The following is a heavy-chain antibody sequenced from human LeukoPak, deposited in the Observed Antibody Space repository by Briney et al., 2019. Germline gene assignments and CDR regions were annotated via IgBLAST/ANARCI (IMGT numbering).Heavy chain of an antibody. Sequence: ASVKVSCKASGYTFTSYDINWVRQATGQGLEWMGWMNPGSGDTAYAQKFQGRVSMTRDTSISTAYMELSSLASEDTAIYYCARGLGDYNTDWFPVSGYWGQGTLVTVSS. CDR3: ARGLGDYNTDWFPVSGY. J-gene: IGHJ4*02. CDR2: MNPGSGDT. V-gene: IGHV1-8*02. D-gene: IGHD3-9*01. CDR1: GYTFTSYD.